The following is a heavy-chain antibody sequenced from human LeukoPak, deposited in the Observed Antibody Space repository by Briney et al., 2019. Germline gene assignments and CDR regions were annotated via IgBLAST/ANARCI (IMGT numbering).Heavy chain of an antibody. Sequence: PSETLSLTCTVSGGSISSSSYYWGWIRQPPGKGLEWIGSIYYSGSTYYNPSLKSRVTISVDTSKNQFSLKLSSVTAADTAVYYCAREGSGSYYAVDHYYYYYMDVWGKGTTVTVSS. J-gene: IGHJ6*03. CDR1: GGSISSSSYY. CDR2: IYYSGST. V-gene: IGHV4-39*07. D-gene: IGHD1-26*01. CDR3: AREGSGSYYAVDHYYYYYMDV.